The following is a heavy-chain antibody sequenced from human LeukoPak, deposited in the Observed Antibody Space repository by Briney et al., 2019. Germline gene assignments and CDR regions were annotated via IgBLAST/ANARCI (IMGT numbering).Heavy chain of an antibody. CDR2: IWYDGSNK. CDR1: GFTSSSYG. CDR3: ARDTTPSFDYYYYGMDV. J-gene: IGHJ6*02. Sequence: GGSLRLSCAASGFTSSSYGMHWVRQAPGKGLEWVAVIWYDGSNKYYADSVKGRFTISRDNSKNTLYLQMNSLRAEDTAVYYCARDTTPSFDYYYYGMDVWGQGTTVTVSS. D-gene: IGHD3-16*01. V-gene: IGHV3-33*01.